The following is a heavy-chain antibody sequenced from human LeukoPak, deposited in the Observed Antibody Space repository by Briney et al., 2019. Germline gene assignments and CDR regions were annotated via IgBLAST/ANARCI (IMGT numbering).Heavy chain of an antibody. CDR3: ARESGSYRWDY. D-gene: IGHD1-26*01. Sequence: SETLSLTCTVSGGSISNYYWSWIRQPPGKGLGWIGYIYYSGSTNYNPSLKSRVTISVDTSKNQFSLKLSSVTAADTAVYYCARESGSYRWDYWGQGTLVTVSS. J-gene: IGHJ4*02. V-gene: IGHV4-59*01. CDR1: GGSISNYY. CDR2: IYYSGST.